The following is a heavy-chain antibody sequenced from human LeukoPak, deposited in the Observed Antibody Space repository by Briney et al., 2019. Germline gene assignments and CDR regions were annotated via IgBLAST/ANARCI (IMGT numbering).Heavy chain of an antibody. J-gene: IGHJ5*02. D-gene: IGHD2-2*02. CDR2: IYYSGST. CDR1: GGSISSSSYN. CDR3: ARHFKVVVPAAISALDWFDP. V-gene: IGHV4-39*01. Sequence: SETLSLTCTVSGGSISSSSYNWGWIRQPPGKGLEWIGRIYYSGSTYYNPSLKSRVTISVDTSKNQFSLKLSSVTAADTAVYYCARHFKVVVPAAISALDWFDPWGQGTLVTVSS.